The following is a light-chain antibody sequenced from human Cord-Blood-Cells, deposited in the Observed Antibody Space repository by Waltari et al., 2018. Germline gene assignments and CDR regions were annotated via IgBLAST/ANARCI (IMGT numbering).Light chain of an antibody. CDR3: QQYNNWPPLT. CDR2: GAS. CDR1: QSVSSN. J-gene: IGKJ4*01. Sequence: EIVMTQSPATLSVSPGERATLSCRASQSVSSNLSWYQQKTGQAPRILIYGASTRATGIPARFSGSGSWTEFTLTISSLQSEDFAVYYCQQYNNWPPLTFGGGTKVEIK. V-gene: IGKV3-15*01.